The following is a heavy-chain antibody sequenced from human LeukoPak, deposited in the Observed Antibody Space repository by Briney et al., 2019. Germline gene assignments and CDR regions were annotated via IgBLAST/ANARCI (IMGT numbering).Heavy chain of an antibody. V-gene: IGHV3-21*01. CDR2: ISSSGSST. Sequence: GGSLRLSCAASGFTFSSYAMNWVRQAPGKGLEWVSSISSSGSSTYSADSVKGRFTISGDNAKNSLYLQMSSLRSEDTAVYYCARTMATVVTPTFDIWGRGTKVTVSS. D-gene: IGHD4-23*01. CDR1: GFTFSSYA. CDR3: ARTMATVVTPTFDI. J-gene: IGHJ3*02.